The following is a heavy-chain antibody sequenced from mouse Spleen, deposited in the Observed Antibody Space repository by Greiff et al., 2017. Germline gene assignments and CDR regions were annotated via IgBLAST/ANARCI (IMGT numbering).Heavy chain of an antibody. CDR2: IWAGGST. Sequence: QVQLKESGPGLVAPSQSLSITCTVSGFSLTSYGVHWVRQPPGKGLEWLGVIWAGGSTNYNSALMSRLSISKDNSKSQVFLKMNSLQTDDTAMYYCARDHWDGGPYFDYWGQGTTLTVSS. D-gene: IGHD4-1*01. J-gene: IGHJ2*01. CDR1: GFSLTSYG. V-gene: IGHV2-9*02. CDR3: ARDHWDGGPYFDY.